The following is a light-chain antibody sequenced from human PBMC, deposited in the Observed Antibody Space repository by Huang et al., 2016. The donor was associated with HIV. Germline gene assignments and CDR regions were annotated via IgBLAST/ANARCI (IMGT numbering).Light chain of an antibody. CDR1: HSVDSD. CDR3: QQYNDWPPLT. CDR2: DAS. V-gene: IGKV3-15*01. J-gene: IGKJ4*01. Sequence: EIEMTQSPATLSVSPGERATLSCRASHSVDSDLAWYQQKPGKAPRLLIYDASTRATGISAKFNGTGSGTEFSLSITNLQSEDFAVYYCQQYNDWPPLTFGGGTKVEI.